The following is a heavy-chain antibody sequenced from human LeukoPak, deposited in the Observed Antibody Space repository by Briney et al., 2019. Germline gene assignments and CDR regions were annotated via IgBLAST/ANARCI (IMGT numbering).Heavy chain of an antibody. J-gene: IGHJ4*02. CDR3: ARYLHEGGSSFDC. CDR1: GFTFTNYA. Sequence: GGSLRLSCAASGFTFTNYAIHWVRQAPGKGLEWVAVVSYDGDNEHYADSVKGRFTISRDNSKNTLYLQMNSLRAEDTALYYRARYLHEGGSSFDCWGQGTLVAVSS. D-gene: IGHD2-15*01. V-gene: IGHV3-30-3*01. CDR2: VSYDGDNE.